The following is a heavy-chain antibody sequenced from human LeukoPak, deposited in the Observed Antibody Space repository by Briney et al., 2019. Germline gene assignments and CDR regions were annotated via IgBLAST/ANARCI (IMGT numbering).Heavy chain of an antibody. CDR3: LIVVVPAAGGTIDY. CDR2: IRYDGSNK. CDR1: GFTFSSYG. D-gene: IGHD2-2*01. J-gene: IGHJ4*02. Sequence: GGSLRLSCAASGFTFSSYGMHWVRQAPGKGLEWVAFIRYDGSNKYYADSVKGRFTISRDNSKNTLYLQMNSLRAEDTAVYYCLIVVVPAAGGTIDYWGQGTLVTVSS. V-gene: IGHV3-30*02.